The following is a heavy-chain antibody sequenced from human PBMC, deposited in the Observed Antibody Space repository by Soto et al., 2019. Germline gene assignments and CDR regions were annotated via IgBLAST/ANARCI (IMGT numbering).Heavy chain of an antibody. V-gene: IGHV3-74*01. CDR3: AREAPNDYYFDY. CDR2: INSDGSST. D-gene: IGHD1-1*01. Sequence: GGSLRLSCAASGFTFSSYWMHWVRQAPGKGLVWVSRINSDGSSTSYADSVKGRFTISRDNAKNTLYLQMNSLRAEDTAVYYCAREAPNDYYFDYWGQGTLVTVSS. J-gene: IGHJ4*02. CDR1: GFTFSSYW.